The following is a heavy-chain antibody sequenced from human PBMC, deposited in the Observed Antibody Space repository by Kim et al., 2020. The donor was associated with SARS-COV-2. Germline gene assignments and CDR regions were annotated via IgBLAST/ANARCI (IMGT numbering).Heavy chain of an antibody. J-gene: IGHJ4*02. CDR3: ASSRGGDYGGGFDY. V-gene: IGHV4-34*01. CDR1: GGSFSGYY. D-gene: IGHD4-17*01. Sequence: SETLSLTCAVYGGSFSGYYWSWIRQPPGKGLEWIGEINHSGSTNYNPSLKSRVTISVDTSKNQFSLKLSSVTAADTAVYYCASSRGGDYGGGFDYWGQGTLVTVSS. CDR2: INHSGST.